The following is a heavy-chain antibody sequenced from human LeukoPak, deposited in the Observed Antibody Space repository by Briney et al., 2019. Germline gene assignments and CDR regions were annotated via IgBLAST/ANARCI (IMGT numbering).Heavy chain of an antibody. V-gene: IGHV3-7*01. CDR1: GFTFSSYW. D-gene: IGHD3-10*01. J-gene: IGHJ6*02. Sequence: GGSLRLSCAGSGFTFSSYWMSWVRQAPGKGLEWVASIKRDGSEEYYVDSVKGRFTISRDNAKNSVYLQMNSLRAEDTAVYYCARERHHFASGRYSMINSYYYYYGMDVWGQGTTVTVSS. CDR2: IKRDGSEE. CDR3: ARERHHFASGRYSMINSYYYYYGMDV.